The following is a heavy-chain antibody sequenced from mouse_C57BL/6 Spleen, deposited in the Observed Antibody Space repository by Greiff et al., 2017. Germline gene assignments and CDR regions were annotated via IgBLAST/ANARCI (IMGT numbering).Heavy chain of an antibody. CDR2: IWSGGST. J-gene: IGHJ3*01. D-gene: IGHD2-4*01. V-gene: IGHV2-2*01. CDR3: ARNGYDYDPFAY. CDR1: GFSLTSYG. Sequence: QVQLQQSGPGLVQPSQSLSITCTVSGFSLTSYGVHWVRQSPGKGLEWLGVIWSGGSTDYNAAFISRLSISKDNSKSQVFFKMNSLQADDTAIYYCARNGYDYDPFAYWGQGTLVTVSA.